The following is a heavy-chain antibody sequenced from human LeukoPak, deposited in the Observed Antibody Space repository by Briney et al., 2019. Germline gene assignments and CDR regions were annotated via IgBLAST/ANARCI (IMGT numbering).Heavy chain of an antibody. Sequence: SETLSLTCTVSGGSINSSTYYWAWIRQPPGKGLEWIGYIYYSGTTKYNPSLKSRVTMSVDTSKNQFSLKVNSVTAADTAVYFCARFGAYYLDYWGQGILVTVSS. CDR2: IYYSGTT. V-gene: IGHV4-61*05. CDR1: GGSINSSTYY. D-gene: IGHD3-10*01. CDR3: ARFGAYYLDY. J-gene: IGHJ4*02.